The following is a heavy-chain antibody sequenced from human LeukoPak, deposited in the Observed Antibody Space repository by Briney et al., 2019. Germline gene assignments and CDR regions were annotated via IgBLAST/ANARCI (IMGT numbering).Heavy chain of an antibody. CDR3: AREGIQLWFGGVGDWFDP. J-gene: IGHJ5*02. CDR1: GFTFAGYA. CDR2: ISYDGSNK. Sequence: TGGSLRLSCAASGFTFAGYAMTWVRQAPGKGLEWVAIISYDGSNKYYADSVKGRFTISRDNSKNTLYLQINSLRAEDTAVYYCAREGIQLWFGGVGDWFDPWGQGTLVTVSS. D-gene: IGHD5-18*01. V-gene: IGHV3-30-3*01.